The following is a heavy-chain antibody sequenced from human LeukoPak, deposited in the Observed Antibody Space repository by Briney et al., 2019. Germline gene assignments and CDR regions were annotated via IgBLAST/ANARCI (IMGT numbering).Heavy chain of an antibody. CDR3: AKGLPPGSAYSFDY. J-gene: IGHJ4*02. CDR1: GYTFSDHY. Sequence: GGSLRLSCAVSGYTFSDHYIDWVRQAPGKGLEWVSGISGSTGNTHDADSVKGRFIISRDNSKNTLYLQMNSLRAEDTAVYYCAKGLPPGSAYSFDYWGQGTLVTVSS. V-gene: IGHV3-23*01. CDR2: ISGSTGNT. D-gene: IGHD3-22*01.